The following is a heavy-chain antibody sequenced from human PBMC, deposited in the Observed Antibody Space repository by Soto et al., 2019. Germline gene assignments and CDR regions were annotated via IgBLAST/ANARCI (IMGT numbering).Heavy chain of an antibody. Sequence: XESLRLSCAASGFTFSSYAMSWVRQAPGKGLEWVSAISGSGGSTYYADSVKGRFTISRDNSKNTLYLQMNSLRAEDTAVYYCATNLQTPFDFDYWGQGTLVTVSS. J-gene: IGHJ4*02. CDR2: ISGSGGST. CDR1: GFTFSSYA. CDR3: ATNLQTPFDFDY. V-gene: IGHV3-23*01.